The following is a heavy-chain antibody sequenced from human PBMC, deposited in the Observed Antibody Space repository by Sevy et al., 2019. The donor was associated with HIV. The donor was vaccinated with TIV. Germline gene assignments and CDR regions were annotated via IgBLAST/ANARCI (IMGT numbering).Heavy chain of an antibody. J-gene: IGHJ4*02. D-gene: IGHD1-26*01. CDR2: LSFGCGKI. Sequence: GGSLRLSCAASGFDFSIYSMSWVRQAPGKGLEWVSTLSFGCGKINYADSVKGRFTISRENSKSSGYLQMNNMRVEDTAVYYCAREGGTKPHDYWGQGTLVTVSS. CDR1: GFDFSIYS. V-gene: IGHV3-23*01. CDR3: AREGGTKPHDY.